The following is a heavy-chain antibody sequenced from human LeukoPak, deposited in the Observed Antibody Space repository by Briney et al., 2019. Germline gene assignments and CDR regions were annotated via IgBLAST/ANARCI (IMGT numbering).Heavy chain of an antibody. CDR1: GGTFSSYA. CDR2: IIPIFGTA. V-gene: IGHV1-69*13. D-gene: IGHD3-3*01. Sequence: ASVKVSCKASGGTFSSYAISWVRQAPGQGLEWMGGIIPIFGTANYAQKFQGRVTITADESTSTAYMELSSLRSEDTAVYYCARRVADFRGSLAWFDPWGQGTLVTVSS. J-gene: IGHJ5*02. CDR3: ARRVADFRGSLAWFDP.